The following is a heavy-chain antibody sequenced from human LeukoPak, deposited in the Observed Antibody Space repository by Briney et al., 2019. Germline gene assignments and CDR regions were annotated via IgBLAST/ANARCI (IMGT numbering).Heavy chain of an antibody. Sequence: PSGTLSLTCTVSGGSISSYYWSWIRQPPGKGLEWIGYIYYSGSTNYNPSLKSRVTISVDTSKNQFSLKLSSVTAADTAVYYCAREGEGDAFDIWGQGTMVTVSS. CDR2: IYYSGST. V-gene: IGHV4-59*01. J-gene: IGHJ3*02. CDR1: GGSISSYY. CDR3: AREGEGDAFDI. D-gene: IGHD2-21*01.